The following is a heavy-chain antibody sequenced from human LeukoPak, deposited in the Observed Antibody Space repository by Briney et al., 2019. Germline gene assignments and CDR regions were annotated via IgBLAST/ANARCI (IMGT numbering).Heavy chain of an antibody. Sequence: GGSLRLSCEASEFTFSSYSMNWVRQAPGKGLEWVSYISSSSSTIYYAESVKGRFTISRDSAKNSLYLQVNSLRVEDTAVYYCARSRGNSGSYPLDYWGQGTLVTVS. CDR3: ARSRGNSGSYPLDY. CDR2: ISSSSSTI. J-gene: IGHJ4*02. D-gene: IGHD1-26*01. V-gene: IGHV3-48*01. CDR1: EFTFSSYS.